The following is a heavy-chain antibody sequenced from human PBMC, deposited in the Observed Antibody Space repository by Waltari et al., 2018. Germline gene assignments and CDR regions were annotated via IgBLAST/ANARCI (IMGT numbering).Heavy chain of an antibody. CDR1: GGSFSGYY. CDR3: ARRRGTYYYDSSGYYYFDY. J-gene: IGHJ4*02. CDR2: INHSGST. Sequence: QVQLQQWGAGLLKPSETLSLTCAVYGGSFSGYYWSWIRQPPGKGLEWIGEINHSGSTNYNPSRKSRVTISVDTSKNQFYLKLSSVTAADTAVYYCARRRGTYYYDSSGYYYFDYWGQGTLVTVSS. V-gene: IGHV4-34*01. D-gene: IGHD3-22*01.